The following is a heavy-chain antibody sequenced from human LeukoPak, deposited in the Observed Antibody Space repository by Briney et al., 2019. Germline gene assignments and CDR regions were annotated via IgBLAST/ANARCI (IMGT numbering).Heavy chain of an antibody. CDR1: GYTFTGYY. Sequence: ASVKVSCKASGYTFTGYYMHWVRQAPGQGLEWMGWINPNRGGTNYAQKFQGRVTMTRDKSISTAYMELSRLRSDDTAVYYCAREGTDIVVVGRWFDPWGQGTLVTVSS. CDR2: INPNRGGT. V-gene: IGHV1-2*02. CDR3: AREGTDIVVVGRWFDP. D-gene: IGHD2-2*01. J-gene: IGHJ5*02.